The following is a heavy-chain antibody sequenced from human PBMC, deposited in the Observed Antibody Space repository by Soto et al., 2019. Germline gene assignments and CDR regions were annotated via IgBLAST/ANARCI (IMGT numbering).Heavy chain of an antibody. CDR3: TRDAPLWCGELSQ. D-gene: IGHD3-10*01. Sequence: SETLSLTCTVIGGSIRSPNFSWSLIRQHPGKGPEWIGNIYYNGTTTYSPSLESRLTISLDPSKNQFSLTLKSVTAADTAVYYCTRDAPLWCGELSQWGQGTLVTVSS. CDR2: IYYNGTT. J-gene: IGHJ4*02. CDR1: GGSIRSPNFS. V-gene: IGHV4-31*03.